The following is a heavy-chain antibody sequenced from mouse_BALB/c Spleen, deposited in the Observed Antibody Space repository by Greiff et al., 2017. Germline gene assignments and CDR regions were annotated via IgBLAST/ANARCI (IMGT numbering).Heavy chain of an antibody. D-gene: IGHD1-1*01. CDR2: IDPSDSYT. CDR3: VLRGSPWLAD. CDR1: GYTFTSYW. Sequence: VQLQQPGAELVKPGASVKLSCKASGYTFTSYWMHWVKQRPGQGLEWIGEIDPSDSYTNYNHKFKGKATLTVDKSSSTAYMQLSSLTSEDSAVYYCVLRGSPWLADWGQGTLVTVSA. J-gene: IGHJ3*01. V-gene: IGHV1-69*02.